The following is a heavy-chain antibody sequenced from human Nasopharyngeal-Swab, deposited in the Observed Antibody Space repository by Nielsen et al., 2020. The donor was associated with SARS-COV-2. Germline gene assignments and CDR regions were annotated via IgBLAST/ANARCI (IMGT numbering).Heavy chain of an antibody. CDR1: GFTLSSYW. V-gene: IGHV3-21*01. Sequence: GESLKISCAASGFTLSSYWMHWVRQAPGKGLEWVSSISSSSSYIYYADSVKGRFTISRDNAKNSLYLQMNSLRAEDTAVYYCARGLDCSSTSCYHAFDIWGQGTMVTVSS. CDR2: ISSSSSYI. D-gene: IGHD2-2*01. J-gene: IGHJ3*02. CDR3: ARGLDCSSTSCYHAFDI.